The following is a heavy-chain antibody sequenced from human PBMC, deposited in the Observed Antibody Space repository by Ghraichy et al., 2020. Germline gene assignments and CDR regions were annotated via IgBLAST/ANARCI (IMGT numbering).Heavy chain of an antibody. J-gene: IGHJ6*02. CDR2: ISSNGGST. D-gene: IGHD3-3*01. CDR1: GFTFSSYA. V-gene: IGHV3-64D*09. Sequence: GGSLRLSCSASGFTFSSYAMHWVRQAPGKGLEYVSAISSNGGSTYYADSVKGRFTISRDNSKNTLYLQMSSLRAEDTAVYYCVKDSYDFWSGKTSYYYYGMDVWGQGTTVTVSS. CDR3: VKDSYDFWSGKTSYYYYGMDV.